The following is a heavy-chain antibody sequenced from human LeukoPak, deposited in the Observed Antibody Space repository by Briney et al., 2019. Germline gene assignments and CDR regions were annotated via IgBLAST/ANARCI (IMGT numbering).Heavy chain of an antibody. D-gene: IGHD3-9*01. CDR1: GGSISSGGYS. CDR3: ARWSDGTISFDY. V-gene: IGHV4-30-2*01. J-gene: IGHJ4*02. CDR2: IYHSGST. Sequence: SETLSLTCTVSGGSISSGGYSWSWIRQPPGKGLEWIGYIYHSGSTYYNPSLKSRVTISVDRSKNQFSLKLSSVTAADTAVYYCARWSDGTISFDYWGQGTLVTVSS.